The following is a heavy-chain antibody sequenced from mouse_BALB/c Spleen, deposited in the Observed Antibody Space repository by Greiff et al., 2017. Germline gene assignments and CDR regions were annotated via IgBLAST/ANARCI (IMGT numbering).Heavy chain of an antibody. CDR2: ISYSGST. CDR1: GYSITSDYA. V-gene: IGHV3-2*02. CDR3: AREEADAMDY. Sequence: VQLKESGPGLVKPSQSLSLTCTVTGYSITSDYAWNWIRQFPGNKLEWMGYISYSGSTSYNPSLKSRISITRDTSKNQFFLQLNSVTTEDTATYYCAREEADAMDYWGQGTSVAVSS. J-gene: IGHJ4*01.